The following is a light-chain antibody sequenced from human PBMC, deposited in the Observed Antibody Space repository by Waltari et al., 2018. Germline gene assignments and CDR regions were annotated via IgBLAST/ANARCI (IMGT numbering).Light chain of an antibody. CDR1: SGAVGSY. Sequence: QSALTQPPSASGSPGQSVTISCTATSGAVGSYVSWYQQHPGRAPKVLIFEVTKRPSGVPHRFSGSGSGNTASLTVSGLQAEDEADYYCSTYAGNDKLVFGGGTKVTVL. J-gene: IGLJ3*02. CDR3: STYAGNDKLV. V-gene: IGLV2-8*01. CDR2: EVT.